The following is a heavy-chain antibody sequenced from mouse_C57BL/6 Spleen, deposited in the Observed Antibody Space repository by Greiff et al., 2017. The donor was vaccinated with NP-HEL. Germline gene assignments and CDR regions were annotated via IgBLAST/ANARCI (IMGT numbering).Heavy chain of an antibody. CDR2: INPSTGGT. CDR1: GYSFTGYY. J-gene: IGHJ1*03. D-gene: IGHD4-1*01. V-gene: IGHV1-42*01. Sequence: VQLQQSGPELVKPGASVKISCKASGYSFTGYYMNWVKQSPEKSLEWIGEINPSTGGTSYNQKFKAQATLTVDKSHSTAYMQLKSLTYEDSAVYSGARWGGTRWYFDVWGTGTTVTVSS. CDR3: ARWGGTRWYFDV.